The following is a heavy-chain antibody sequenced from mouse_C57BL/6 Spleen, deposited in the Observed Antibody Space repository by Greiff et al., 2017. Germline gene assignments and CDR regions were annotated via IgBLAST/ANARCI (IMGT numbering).Heavy chain of an antibody. V-gene: IGHV1-55*01. J-gene: IGHJ2*01. CDR3: AREGENVYSNYVDY. Sequence: QVQLQQPGAELVKPGASVKMSCKASGYTFTSYWITWVKQRPGQGLEWIGEIYPGSGSTNYNEKFKSKATLTVDTASSTAYMQLSSLTSEDSAVYYCAREGENVYSNYVDYWGQGTTLTVSS. CDR2: IYPGSGST. CDR1: GYTFTSYW. D-gene: IGHD2-5*01.